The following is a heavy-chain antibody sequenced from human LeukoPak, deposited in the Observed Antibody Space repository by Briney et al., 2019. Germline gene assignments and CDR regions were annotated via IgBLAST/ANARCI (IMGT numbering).Heavy chain of an antibody. CDR3: ARDSIPLGIVPDY. Sequence: SETLSLTCTVSGGSISSSSYYWGWIRQPPGKGLEWIGSIYYSGSTYYNPSLKSRVTISVDTSKNQFSLKLSSATAADTAVYYCARDSIPLGIVPDYWGQGTLVTVSS. V-gene: IGHV4-39*07. CDR2: IYYSGST. D-gene: IGHD7-27*01. J-gene: IGHJ4*02. CDR1: GGSISSSSYY.